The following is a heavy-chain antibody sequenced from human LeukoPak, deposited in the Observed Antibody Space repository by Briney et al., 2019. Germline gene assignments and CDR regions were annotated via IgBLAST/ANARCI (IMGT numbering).Heavy chain of an antibody. CDR3: ARVKFRQLTQKRHAYYMDV. J-gene: IGHJ6*03. Sequence: PGGSLRLSCAASGFTFSSYGMHWVRQAPGKGLEWIGEINHSGSTNYNPSLKSRVTISVDTSKNQFSLKLSSVTAADTAVYYCARVKFRQLTQKRHAYYMDVWGKGTTVTVSS. CDR1: GFTFSSYG. V-gene: IGHV4-34*01. CDR2: INHSGST. D-gene: IGHD6-6*01.